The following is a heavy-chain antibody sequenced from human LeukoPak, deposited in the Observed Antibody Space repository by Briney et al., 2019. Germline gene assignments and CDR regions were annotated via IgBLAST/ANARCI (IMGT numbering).Heavy chain of an antibody. D-gene: IGHD3-10*01. CDR2: ISSTSTYI. V-gene: IGHV3-21*04. Sequence: GGSLRLSCAASGFIFSDYSMNWVRQAPGKGLEWVSSISSTSTYIYNADSVKGRFTVSRDNAKNSLYLQMNSLRAEDTALYYCAKCIASGSYSFRFDYWGQGTLVTVSS. CDR1: GFIFSDYS. CDR3: AKCIASGSYSFRFDY. J-gene: IGHJ4*02.